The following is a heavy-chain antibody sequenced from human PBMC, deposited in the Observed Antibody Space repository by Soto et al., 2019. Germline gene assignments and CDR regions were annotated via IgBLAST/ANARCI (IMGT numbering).Heavy chain of an antibody. Sequence: PGESLKISCKGSGYSFTSYWISWVRQMPGKGLEWMGRIDPSDSYTNYSPSFQGHVTISADKSISTAYLQWSSLKASDTAMYYCARGGVTPPTNYYYGMDVWGQGTTVTVSS. V-gene: IGHV5-10-1*01. CDR1: GYSFTSYW. CDR3: ARGGVTPPTNYYYGMDV. J-gene: IGHJ6*02. D-gene: IGHD4-4*01. CDR2: IDPSDSYT.